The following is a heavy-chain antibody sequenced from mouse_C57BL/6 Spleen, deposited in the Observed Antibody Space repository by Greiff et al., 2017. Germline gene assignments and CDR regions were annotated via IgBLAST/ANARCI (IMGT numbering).Heavy chain of an antibody. CDR1: GFTFSDYY. CDR3: VRGGDGRIDY. D-gene: IGHD2-3*01. CDR2: ISNGGGST. Sequence: EVMLVESGGGLVQPGGSLKLSCAASGFTFSDYYMYWVRQTPEKRLEWVAYISNGGGSTYYPDTVKGRFTISRDNAKNTLYLQMSRLKSEDTAMYYCVRGGDGRIDYWGQGTTLTVSS. J-gene: IGHJ2*01. V-gene: IGHV5-12*01.